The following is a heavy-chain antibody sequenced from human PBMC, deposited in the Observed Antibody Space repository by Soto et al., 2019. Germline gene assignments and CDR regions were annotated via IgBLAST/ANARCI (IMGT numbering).Heavy chain of an antibody. D-gene: IGHD1-26*01. J-gene: IGHJ5*02. CDR3: ARSVGATTDLWFDP. CDR1: GYTFINYG. Sequence: QVQLVQSGAEVKKPGASVKVSCKASGYTFINYGITWVRQAPGQGLEWMGWISAYNGNTNYAQKLQGTVTMTTDTSTSTAYMELRRLRSDDTAVYYCARSVGATTDLWFDPWGQGNLVTVSS. CDR2: ISAYNGNT. V-gene: IGHV1-18*01.